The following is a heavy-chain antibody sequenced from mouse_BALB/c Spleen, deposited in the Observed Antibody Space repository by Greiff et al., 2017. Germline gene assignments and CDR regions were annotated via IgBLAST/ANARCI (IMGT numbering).Heavy chain of an antibody. CDR1: GYTFTSYW. D-gene: IGHD2-14*01. CDR2: IYPGRGIT. V-gene: IGHV1-55*01. J-gene: IGHJ4*01. Sequence: VQLQQPGAELVKPGASVKMSCKASGYTFTSYWINWVKQRPGQGLEWIGDIYPGRGITNYNEKFKSKATLTLDTSSSTAYMQLSSLISEDSAVYYCSRREYYRYDGANYYAMDYWGQGTSVTVSS. CDR3: SRREYYRYDGANYYAMDY.